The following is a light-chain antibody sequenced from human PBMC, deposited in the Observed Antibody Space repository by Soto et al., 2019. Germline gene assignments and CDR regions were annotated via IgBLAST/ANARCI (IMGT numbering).Light chain of an antibody. J-gene: IGLJ1*01. Sequence: QSALTQPASVSGSPGQSITISCTGTSSDVGGYDYVSWYQLHPGKAPKLMIYEVSKRPSGIPDRFSGSKSGNTASLTVSDLQAEDEADYYCSSYAGSNNKVFGTGTKVTVL. CDR1: SSDVGGYDY. CDR2: EVS. V-gene: IGLV2-8*01. CDR3: SSYAGSNNKV.